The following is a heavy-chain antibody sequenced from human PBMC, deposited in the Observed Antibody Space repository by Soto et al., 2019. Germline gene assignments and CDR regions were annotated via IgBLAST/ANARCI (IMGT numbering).Heavy chain of an antibody. Sequence: AASVKVSCKASGYTFTSYGISWVRQAPGQGLEWMGWISAYNGSTNYAQKLQGRVTMTTDTSTSTAYMELRSLRSDDTAVYYCARVVVAATAEVGYYYYGMDVWGQGTTVTVSS. J-gene: IGHJ6*02. CDR1: GYTFTSYG. D-gene: IGHD2-15*01. CDR3: ARVVVAATAEVGYYYYGMDV. V-gene: IGHV1-18*04. CDR2: ISAYNGST.